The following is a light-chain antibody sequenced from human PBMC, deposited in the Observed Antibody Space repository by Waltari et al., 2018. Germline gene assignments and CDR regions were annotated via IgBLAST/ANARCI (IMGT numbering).Light chain of an antibody. V-gene: IGLV3-1*01. CDR1: KSADTY. Sequence: SYELTHHPSVSVSPGRPASTTCSGDKSADTYACWHQQKPGQSPLRVLHHDSTRHSGIPELFSGSNSGNTATLTISGTRAMDEADYYCQAWDSSTAVVFGGGTKLTVL. CDR3: QAWDSSTAVV. J-gene: IGLJ2*01. CDR2: HDS.